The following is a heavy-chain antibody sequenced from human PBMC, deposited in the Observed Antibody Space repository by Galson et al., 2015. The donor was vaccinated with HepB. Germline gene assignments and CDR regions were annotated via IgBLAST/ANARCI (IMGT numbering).Heavy chain of an antibody. D-gene: IGHD3-22*01. V-gene: IGHV3-30*02. CDR3: AKDGFGRGIFYYDSSGYFEAKYYFDY. Sequence: SLRLSCAASGFTFTNYAMHWVRQAPGKGLEWVAFIRYDGSNKYYADSVKGRFTTSRDNSKNTLYLQMNSLRAEDTAVYYCAKDGFGRGIFYYDSSGYFEAKYYFDYWGQGTLVTVSS. CDR2: IRYDGSNK. CDR1: GFTFTNYA. J-gene: IGHJ4*02.